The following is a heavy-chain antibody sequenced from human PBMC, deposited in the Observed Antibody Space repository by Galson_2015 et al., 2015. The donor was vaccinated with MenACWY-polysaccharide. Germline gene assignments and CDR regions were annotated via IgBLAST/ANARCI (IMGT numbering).Heavy chain of an antibody. CDR2: ISVSNGNT. V-gene: IGHV1-18*01. D-gene: IGHD1-26*01. CDR3: ARCSGGDVAGDSVAFDI. CDR1: GYSFTSYG. J-gene: IGHJ3*02. Sequence: SVKVSCKASGYSFTSYGISWVRQAPGQGFEWMGWISVSNGNTNYAQKFQGRVTMTRDTSTSTVYMELRSLRSEDTAVFYCARCSGGDVAGDSVAFDIWGQGTMVTVSS.